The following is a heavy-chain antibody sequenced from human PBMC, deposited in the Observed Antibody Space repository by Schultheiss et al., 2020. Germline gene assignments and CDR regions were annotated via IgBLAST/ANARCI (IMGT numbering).Heavy chain of an antibody. J-gene: IGHJ5*02. V-gene: IGHV1-2*02. Sequence: ASVKVSCKASGYTFTGYYMHWVRQAPGQGLEWMGWINPNSGGTNYAQKFQGRVTMTRDTSISTAYMELSRLRSDDTAVYYCARGAQSGYSSSWYDNWFDPWGQGTLVTVSS. CDR3: ARGAQSGYSSSWYDNWFDP. CDR1: GYTFTGYY. CDR2: INPNSGGT. D-gene: IGHD6-13*01.